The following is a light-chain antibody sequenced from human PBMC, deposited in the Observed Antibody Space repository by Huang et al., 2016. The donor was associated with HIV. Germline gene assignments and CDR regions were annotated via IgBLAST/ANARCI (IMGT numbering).Light chain of an antibody. CDR3: QQYNEWPPWT. V-gene: IGKV3-15*01. CDR1: QSVVTN. J-gene: IGKJ1*01. CDR2: GAS. Sequence: EIVMTQSPATLSVSPGERVTLSCRASQSVVTNLAWYQQRPGHPPKLRIYGASTRAPTIPDRFSGRGSGTEFTLTISSLYSEDCAIYYCQQYNEWPPWTFGQGTKVEIK.